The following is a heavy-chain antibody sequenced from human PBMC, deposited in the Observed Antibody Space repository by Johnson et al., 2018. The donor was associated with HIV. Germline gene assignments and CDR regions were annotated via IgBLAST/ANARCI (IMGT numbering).Heavy chain of an antibody. CDR1: GFAFSGYA. CDR2: IRYDGSNK. V-gene: IGHV3-30*02. Sequence: QVQLVESGGGVVQPGRSLRLSCAASGFAFSGYALHWVRQAPGKGLEWVTFIRYDGSNKYYAESVKGRFTISRDNPKNTLYLQMNSLRREDTAVYYCAKGGVGRDGNRDAFDIWGQGTMVTVSS. CDR3: AKGGVGRDGNRDAFDI. J-gene: IGHJ3*02. D-gene: IGHD5-24*01.